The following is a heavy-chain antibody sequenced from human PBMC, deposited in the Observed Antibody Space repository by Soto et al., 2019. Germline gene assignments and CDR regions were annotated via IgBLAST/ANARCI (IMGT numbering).Heavy chain of an antibody. CDR1: GFTVSNTY. D-gene: IGHD2-2*01. CDR3: ARALPVAKGGFDP. Sequence: GGSLRLSCAASGFTVSNTYMTWVRQPPGKGLECVSVIYTAGGTNYADSVKGRFIISRDNSENTLYLQMNSLRAEDTAVYYCARALPVAKGGFDPWGQGTLVTVSS. J-gene: IGHJ5*02. CDR2: IYTAGGT. V-gene: IGHV3-53*01.